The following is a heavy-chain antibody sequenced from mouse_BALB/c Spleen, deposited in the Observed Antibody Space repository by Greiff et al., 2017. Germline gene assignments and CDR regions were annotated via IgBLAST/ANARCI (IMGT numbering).Heavy chain of an antibody. J-gene: IGHJ4*01. Sequence: QVQLQQPGAELVKPGASVKLSCKASGYTFTSYWMHWVKQRPGQGLEWIGEIDPSDSYTNYNQKFKGKATLTVDKSSSTAYMQLNSLTSEDSAVYYCARHDYDGYYCAMDYWGQGTSVTVSS. D-gene: IGHD2-4*01. CDR1: GYTFTSYW. CDR2: IDPSDSYT. V-gene: IGHV1-69*02. CDR3: ARHDYDGYYCAMDY.